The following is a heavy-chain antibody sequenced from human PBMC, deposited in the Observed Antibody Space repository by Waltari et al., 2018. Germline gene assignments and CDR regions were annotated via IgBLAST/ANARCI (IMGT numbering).Heavy chain of an antibody. J-gene: IGHJ4*02. D-gene: IGHD2-2*01. CDR2: INYDGSQK. CDR3: AKSRGFEY. V-gene: IGHV3-7*01. Sequence: EEQLVASGGGLVLPGGLLRRPCGALGLTFNRYWMGWVRQTSGKGLEWVANINYDGSQKYYVDSVKGRFTISRDNAKNSVYLQMDSLRVEDTAVYYCAKSRGFEYWGQGTLITVSS. CDR1: GLTFNRYW.